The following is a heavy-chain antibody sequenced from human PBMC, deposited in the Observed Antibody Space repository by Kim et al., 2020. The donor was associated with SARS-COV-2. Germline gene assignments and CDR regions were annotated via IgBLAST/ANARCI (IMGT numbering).Heavy chain of an antibody. CDR1: GFSLSTGGLG. CDR2: IYWDDDK. CDR3: THSVSYSNQGHWFDP. Sequence: SGPTLVNPTQTLTLTCSFSGFSLSTGGLGVGWLRQPPGKALEWLALIYWDDDKRYSPSLMSRLTITKDTSKNQVVLTMTNMDPVDTATYYCTHSVSYSNQGHWFDPWGQGTLVTVSS. D-gene: IGHD4-4*01. J-gene: IGHJ5*02. V-gene: IGHV2-5*02.